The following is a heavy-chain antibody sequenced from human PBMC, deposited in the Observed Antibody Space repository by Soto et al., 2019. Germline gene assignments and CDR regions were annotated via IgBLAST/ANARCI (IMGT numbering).Heavy chain of an antibody. CDR1: GGTFSSYA. D-gene: IGHD3-22*01. CDR3: ARVNRGYDSSGYHFDY. V-gene: IGHV1-69*01. J-gene: IGHJ4*02. Sequence: QVQLVQSGAEVKKPGSSVKVSCKASGGTFSSYAISWVRQAPGQGLEWMGGIIPIFGTANYAQKFQGRVTITADESTSPAYMELSSLRSEDTAVYYCARVNRGYDSSGYHFDYWGQGTLVTVSS. CDR2: IIPIFGTA.